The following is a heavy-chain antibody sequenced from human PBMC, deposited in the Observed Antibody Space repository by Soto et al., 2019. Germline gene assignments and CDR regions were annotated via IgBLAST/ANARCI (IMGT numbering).Heavy chain of an antibody. CDR2: IYPDDSDV. CDR3: ARQGHARDFDF. Sequence: EVQLVQSGAEVKKPGESLKISCKGSGYSFTNYWIGWVRQRPGKGLEWMGIIYPDDSDVRYSPSFQGQVTISVDKSISTAHLQWSSLMVSDTAMYFCARQGHARDFDFWGQGTLVTVSS. V-gene: IGHV5-51*01. J-gene: IGHJ4*02. CDR1: GYSFTNYW. D-gene: IGHD6-6*01.